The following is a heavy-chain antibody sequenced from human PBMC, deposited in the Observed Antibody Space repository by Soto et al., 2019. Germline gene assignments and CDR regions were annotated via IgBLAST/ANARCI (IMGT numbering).Heavy chain of an antibody. J-gene: IGHJ4*02. Sequence: PSETLALTFTVSGDPVTCSNYYWGWIREPPGKGLEWISSMYSSGYTYYNPSCKRRVTLSVDTSKTPFSLQLSSVTAADTAVYHCERRSCADVCRRYFDYWSPGTLVTVYS. CDR3: ERRSCADVCRRYFDY. CDR1: GDPVTCSNYY. V-gene: IGHV4-39*02. CDR2: MYSSGYT. D-gene: IGHD3-10*02.